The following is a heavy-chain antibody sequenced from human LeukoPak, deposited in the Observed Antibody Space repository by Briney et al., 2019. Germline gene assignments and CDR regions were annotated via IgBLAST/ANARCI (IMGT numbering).Heavy chain of an antibody. V-gene: IGHV1-8*02. Sequence: GASVKVSCKASGYTFTSYGISWVRQATGQGLEWMGWMNPNSGNTGYAQKFQGRVTMTRNTSISTAYMELSRLRSDDTAVYYCARDTPTGDFDYWGQGTLVTVSS. J-gene: IGHJ4*02. CDR1: GYTFTSYG. CDR3: ARDTPTGDFDY. CDR2: MNPNSGNT. D-gene: IGHD7-27*01.